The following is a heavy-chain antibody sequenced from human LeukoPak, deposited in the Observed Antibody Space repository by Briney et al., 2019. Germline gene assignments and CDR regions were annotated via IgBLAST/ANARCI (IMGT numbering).Heavy chain of an antibody. CDR1: GFTFSTYA. Sequence: GGSLRLSCTASGFTFSTYATHWVRQAPGKGLEYVSGISGNGRSTFYANSVKGRFTVSRDNSKDTLYLQTGSLRAEDMAVYYCTRDIGRLRGDAFDIWGQGTMVTVSS. D-gene: IGHD2-15*01. CDR2: ISGNGRST. J-gene: IGHJ3*02. V-gene: IGHV3-64*01. CDR3: TRDIGRLRGDAFDI.